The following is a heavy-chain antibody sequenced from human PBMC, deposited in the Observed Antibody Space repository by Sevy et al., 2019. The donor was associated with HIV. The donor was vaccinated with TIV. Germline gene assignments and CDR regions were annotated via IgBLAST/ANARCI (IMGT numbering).Heavy chain of an antibody. Sequence: GGSLRLSCAASGFTFSSYSMNWVRQAPGKGLEWVSSITSSSNYIYDADSVKGRFTISRDNAKNSLYLQMNSLRAEDTAVYYCARDTIVVVPAASDPYYDYDGMDVRGQGTTVTVSS. CDR3: ARDTIVVVPAASDPYYDYDGMDV. CDR2: ITSSSNYI. CDR1: GFTFSSYS. J-gene: IGHJ6*02. V-gene: IGHV3-21*01. D-gene: IGHD2-2*01.